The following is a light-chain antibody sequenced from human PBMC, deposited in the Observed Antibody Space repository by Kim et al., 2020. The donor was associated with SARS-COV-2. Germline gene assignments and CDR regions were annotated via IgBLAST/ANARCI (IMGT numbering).Light chain of an antibody. CDR2: AAS. CDR1: QTITSTY. J-gene: IGKJ1*01. V-gene: IGKV3-20*01. Sequence: PGERATLSCRASQTITSTYLAWYQQKPGQAPRLLIYAASSRATGIPDRFSGSGSGTDFTLTISRLEPEDFAVYYCHQFGRSPPWTFGPGTKVDIK. CDR3: HQFGRSPPWT.